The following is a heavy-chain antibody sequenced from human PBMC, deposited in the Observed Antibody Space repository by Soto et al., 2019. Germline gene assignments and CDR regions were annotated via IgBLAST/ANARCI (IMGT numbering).Heavy chain of an antibody. J-gene: IGHJ4*02. CDR1: GFTFSSYG. CDR2: ISYDGSNK. Sequence: GGSLRLSCAASGFTFSSYGMHWVRQAPGKGLEWVAVISYDGSNKYYADSVKGRFTISRDNSKNTLYLQMNSLRAEDTAVYYCAKGGYDFWSGYYPFDYWGQGTLVTVPQ. CDR3: AKGGYDFWSGYYPFDY. V-gene: IGHV3-30*18. D-gene: IGHD3-3*01.